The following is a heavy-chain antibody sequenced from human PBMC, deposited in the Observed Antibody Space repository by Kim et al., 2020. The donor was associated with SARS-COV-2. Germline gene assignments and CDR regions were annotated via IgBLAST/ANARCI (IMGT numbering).Heavy chain of an antibody. V-gene: IGHV3-30-3*01. J-gene: IGHJ4*02. CDR2: ISYDGSNK. CDR3: ARDRATYDSNNKGLFVYGFDY. CDR1: GFTFSSYA. Sequence: GGSLRLSCAASGFTFSSYAMHWVRQAPGKGLEWVAVISYDGSNKYYADSVKGRFTISRDNSKNTLYLQMNSLRAEDTAVYYCARDRATYDSNNKGLFVYGFDYWGQGTLVTVSS. D-gene: IGHD3-22*01.